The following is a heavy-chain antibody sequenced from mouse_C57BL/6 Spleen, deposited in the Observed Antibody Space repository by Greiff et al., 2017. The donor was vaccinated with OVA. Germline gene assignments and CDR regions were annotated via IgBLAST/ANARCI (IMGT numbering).Heavy chain of an antibody. CDR1: GYTFTSYW. V-gene: IGHV1-61*01. CDR3: ARGEGRWFAY. Sequence: QVHVKQPGAELVRPGSSVKLSCKASGYTFTSYWMDWVKQRPGQGLEWIGNIYPSDSETHYNQKFKDKATLTVDKSSSTAYMQLSSLTSEDSAVYYCARGEGRWFAYWGQGTLVTVSA. D-gene: IGHD3-3*01. CDR2: IYPSDSET. J-gene: IGHJ3*01.